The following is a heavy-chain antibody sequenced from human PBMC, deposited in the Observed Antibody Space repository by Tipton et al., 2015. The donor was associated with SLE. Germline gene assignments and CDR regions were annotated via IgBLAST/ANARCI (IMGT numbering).Heavy chain of an antibody. CDR2: ISSSGSTI. J-gene: IGHJ6*03. Sequence: SLRLSCATSGFTFSNYEMSWIRQAPGKGLEWVSYISSSGSTIYYADSVKGRFTISRDNAKNSLYLQMNSLRAEDTAVYYCARDQGVGATPYYYYYYYMDVWGKGTTVTVSS. CDR3: ARDQGVGATPYYYYYYYMDV. V-gene: IGHV3-11*01. CDR1: GFTFSNYE. D-gene: IGHD1-26*01.